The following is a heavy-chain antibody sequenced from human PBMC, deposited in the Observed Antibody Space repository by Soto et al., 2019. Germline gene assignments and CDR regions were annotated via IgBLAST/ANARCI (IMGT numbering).Heavy chain of an antibody. Sequence: SXKVSFKASGYTXTSYDISWVRQAPGQGLEWMGWINPNSGGTKYAPKFQGGVTMTRDTSINTAYMELSRLSFRDTAVSHCAREPENAKAEWVDFWGQGTLAPVS. D-gene: IGHD1-26*01. CDR1: GYTXTSYD. V-gene: IGHV1-2*02. CDR3: AREPENAKAEWVDF. J-gene: IGHJ4*02. CDR2: INPNSGGT.